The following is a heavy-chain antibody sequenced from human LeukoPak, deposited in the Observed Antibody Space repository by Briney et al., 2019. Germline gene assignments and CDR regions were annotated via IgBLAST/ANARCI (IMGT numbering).Heavy chain of an antibody. CDR3: ARDSARGNYDFWSGYYPDTFDI. J-gene: IGHJ3*02. CDR2: INWNGGST. V-gene: IGHV3-20*04. D-gene: IGHD3-3*01. CDR1: GFTVDDYG. Sequence: GGSLRLSCAASGFTVDDYGMSWVRQAPGKGLEWVSGINWNGGSTGYADSVKGRFTISRDNAKNSLYLQINRLRAEDTALHYCARDSARGNYDFWSGYYPDTFDIWGQGTMVTVSS.